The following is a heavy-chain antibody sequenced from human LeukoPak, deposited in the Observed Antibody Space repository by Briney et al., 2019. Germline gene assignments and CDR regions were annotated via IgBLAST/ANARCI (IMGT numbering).Heavy chain of an antibody. CDR2: IRYDGSNK. CDR1: GFTFSSYG. CDR3: AKEQQLVSRLPGDVFDI. J-gene: IGHJ3*02. V-gene: IGHV3-30*02. D-gene: IGHD6-6*01. Sequence: GGSLRLSCAASGFTFSSYGMHWVRQAPGKGLEWVAFIRYDGSNKYYADSVKGRFTISRDNSKNTLYLQMNSLRAEDTAVYYCAKEQQLVSRLPGDVFDIWGKGTMVTVSS.